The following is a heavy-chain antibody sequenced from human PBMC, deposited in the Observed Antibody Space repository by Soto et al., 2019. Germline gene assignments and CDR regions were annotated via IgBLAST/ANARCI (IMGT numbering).Heavy chain of an antibody. CDR1: GFTFDDYA. CDR2: ISWNSGSI. D-gene: IGHD6-19*01. Sequence: EVQLVESGGGLVQPGRSLRLSCAASGFTFDDYAMHWVRQAPGKGLEWVSGISWNSGSIGYADSVKGRFTISRDNAKNSLYLQMNSLRAEDTALYYCAKDYSSGWYFGAFDILGQGTMVTVSS. J-gene: IGHJ3*02. V-gene: IGHV3-9*01. CDR3: AKDYSSGWYFGAFDI.